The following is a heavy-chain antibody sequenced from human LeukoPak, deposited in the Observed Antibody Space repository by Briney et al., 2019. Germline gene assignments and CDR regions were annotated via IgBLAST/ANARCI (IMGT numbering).Heavy chain of an antibody. CDR3: ASKTPSSIIPLNAFDI. CDR1: GGSISSGGYY. J-gene: IGHJ3*02. D-gene: IGHD6-6*01. Sequence: PSQTLSLTCTVSGGSISSGGYYWSWIRQHPGKGLKWIGYIYYSGSTYYNPSLKSRVTISVDTSKNQFSLKLSSVTAADTAVYYCASKTPSSIIPLNAFDIWGQGTMVTVSS. V-gene: IGHV4-31*03. CDR2: IYYSGST.